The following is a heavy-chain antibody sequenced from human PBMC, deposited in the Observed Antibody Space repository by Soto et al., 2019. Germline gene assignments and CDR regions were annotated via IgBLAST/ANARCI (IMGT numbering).Heavy chain of an antibody. CDR3: ITDPYYDFWSGYHFDY. Sequence: GGSLRLSCAASGFSFDKAWMSWVRLTPGKGLEWVGRIKNKTDGGTRDYPAPVRDRFTISRDDSRSTLYLQMNSLKSEDTAVYYCITDPYYDFWSGYHFDYWGQGTQVTAPQ. D-gene: IGHD3-3*01. CDR2: IKNKTDGGTR. V-gene: IGHV3-15*01. J-gene: IGHJ4*02. CDR1: GFSFDKAW.